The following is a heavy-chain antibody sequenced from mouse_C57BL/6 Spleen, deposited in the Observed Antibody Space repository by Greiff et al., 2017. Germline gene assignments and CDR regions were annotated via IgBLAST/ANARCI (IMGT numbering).Heavy chain of an antibody. CDR3: ARGYGSSYWYFEV. D-gene: IGHD1-1*01. CDR1: GYAFTNYL. Sequence: QVQLQQSGAELVRPGTSVKVSCKASGYAFTNYLFEGVKQRHGQGLEGFGVFSLGSGGINYNEKFKGKATLTADKSSSTAYMQLSSLTSEDSAVYFCARGYGSSYWYFEVWGTGTTVTVSS. CDR2: FSLGSGGI. V-gene: IGHV1-54*01. J-gene: IGHJ1*03.